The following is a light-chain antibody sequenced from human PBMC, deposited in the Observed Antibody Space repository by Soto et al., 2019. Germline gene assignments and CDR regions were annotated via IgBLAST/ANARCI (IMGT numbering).Light chain of an antibody. CDR2: EVT. Sequence: QSALTQPASPSGSPGQSITISCTGTSSDIVAYDYVSWFQQHPGKAPKLIIYEVTKRPSGVSTRFSGSKSGNTASLTISGLQAVDEADYYCCSFADFTYVFGTGTKVTVL. CDR3: CSFADFTYV. CDR1: SSDIVAYDY. V-gene: IGLV2-14*01. J-gene: IGLJ1*01.